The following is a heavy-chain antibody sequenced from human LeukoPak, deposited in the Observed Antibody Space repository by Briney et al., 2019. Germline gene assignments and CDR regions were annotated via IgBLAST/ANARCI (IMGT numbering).Heavy chain of an antibody. D-gene: IGHD5-18*01. CDR1: GFTFSSYE. CDR3: ARVHYNTAMVDIDY. V-gene: IGHV3-48*03. J-gene: IGHJ4*02. CDR2: ISSSGGTI. Sequence: PGGSLRLSCAASGFTFSSYEMHCVRQAPGKGLEWISYISSSGGTIYYADSVKGRFTISRDNGKNSLYLQMNSLRTEDTAVYYCARVHYNTAMVDIDYWGQGTLVTVSS.